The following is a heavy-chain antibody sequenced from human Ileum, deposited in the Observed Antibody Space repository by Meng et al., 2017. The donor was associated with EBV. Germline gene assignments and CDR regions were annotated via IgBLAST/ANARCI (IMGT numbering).Heavy chain of an antibody. Sequence: QVQLVQSGSELKKPGASVRISCKASGYTFTTYGMNWVRQAPGQGLDWMGWINTNTGKPTYAQGLTGRFVFSLDTSVSTAYLQISSLKAEDTAVYYCARDSEAADYWGQGTLVTVSS. CDR3: ARDSEAADY. CDR1: GYTFTTYG. D-gene: IGHD6-25*01. V-gene: IGHV7-4-1*02. J-gene: IGHJ4*02. CDR2: INTNTGKP.